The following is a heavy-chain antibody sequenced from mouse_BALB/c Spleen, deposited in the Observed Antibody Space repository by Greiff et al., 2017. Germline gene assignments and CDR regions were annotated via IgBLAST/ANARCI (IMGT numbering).Heavy chain of an antibody. CDR1: GFNIKDTY. J-gene: IGHJ3*01. D-gene: IGHD1-1*01. V-gene: IGHV14-3*02. CDR2: IDPANGNT. CDR3: ARARSYGSSPWFAY. Sequence: EVQLQQSGAELVKPGASVKLSCTASGFNIKDTYMHWVKQRPEQGLEWIGRIDPANGNTKYDPKFQGKATITADTSSNTAYLQLSSLTSEDTAVYYCARARSYGSSPWFAYWGQGTLVTVSA.